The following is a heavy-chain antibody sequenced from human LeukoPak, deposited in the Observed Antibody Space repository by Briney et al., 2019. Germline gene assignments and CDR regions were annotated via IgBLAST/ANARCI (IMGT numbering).Heavy chain of an antibody. CDR2: IYYSGST. D-gene: IGHD3-3*01. Sequence: SETLSLTCTVSGGSISSGGYYWSWIRQHPGKGLEWIGYIYYSGSTYYNPSLKSRVTISVDTSKNQFSLKLSPVTAADTAVYYCARENYDFWSGHLGFDYWGQGTLVTVSS. CDR1: GGSISSGGYY. CDR3: ARENYDFWSGHLGFDY. V-gene: IGHV4-31*03. J-gene: IGHJ4*02.